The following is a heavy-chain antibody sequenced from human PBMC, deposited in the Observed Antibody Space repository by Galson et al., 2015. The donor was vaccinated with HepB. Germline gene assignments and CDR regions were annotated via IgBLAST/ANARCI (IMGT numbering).Heavy chain of an antibody. CDR3: ARQQLETVVDAFDI. D-gene: IGHD6-13*01. V-gene: IGHV2-70*01. J-gene: IGHJ3*02. Sequence: PALVKPTQTLTLTCTFSGFSLSTSGMCVSWIRQPPGKALEWLALIDWDDDKYYSTSLKTRLTISKDTSKNQVVLTMTNMDPVDTATYYCARQQLETVVDAFDIWGQGTMVTVSS. CDR2: IDWDDDK. CDR1: GFSLSTSGMC.